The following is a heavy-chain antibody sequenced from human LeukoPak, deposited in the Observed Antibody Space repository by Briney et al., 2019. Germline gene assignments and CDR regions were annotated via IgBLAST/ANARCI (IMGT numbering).Heavy chain of an antibody. D-gene: IGHD3-22*01. CDR2: ISSRSNYI. J-gene: IGHJ4*02. Sequence: GGSLRLSCEASGFTFSSYSMNWVRQAPGKGLEWVSSISSRSNYIFYADSVKGRFTVSRDNAKNSLYLQMNSLRAEDTAVYYCAREWFEDYWGQGTAVTVSS. CDR3: AREWFEDY. CDR1: GFTFSSYS. V-gene: IGHV3-21*01.